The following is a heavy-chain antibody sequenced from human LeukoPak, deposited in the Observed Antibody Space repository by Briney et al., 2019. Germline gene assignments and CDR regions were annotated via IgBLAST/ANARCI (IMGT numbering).Heavy chain of an antibody. J-gene: IGHJ4*02. D-gene: IGHD6-13*01. V-gene: IGHV3-30*18. CDR2: ISYDGSNK. Sequence: PGGSLRLSCAASGFTFSSYGMHWVRQAPGKGLEWVAVISYDGSNKYYADSVKGRFTISRDNSKNTLYLQMNSLRAEDTAVYYCAKDRRSSWAIDYWGQGTLVTVSS. CDR3: AKDRRSSWAIDY. CDR1: GFTFSSYG.